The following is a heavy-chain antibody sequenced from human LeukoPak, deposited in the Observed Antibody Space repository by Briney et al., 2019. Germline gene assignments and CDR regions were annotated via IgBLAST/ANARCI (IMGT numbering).Heavy chain of an antibody. V-gene: IGHV1-18*01. D-gene: IGHD5-12*01. J-gene: IGHJ4*02. CDR3: ARERYSGYDAEFDY. CDR2: ISAYNGNT. CDR1: GYTFTSYG. Sequence: ASVKVSCKASGYTFTSYGNSWVRQAPGQGLEWMGWISAYNGNTNYAQKLQGRVTMTTDTSTSTAYMELRSLRSDDTAVYYCARERYSGYDAEFDYWGQGTLVTVSS.